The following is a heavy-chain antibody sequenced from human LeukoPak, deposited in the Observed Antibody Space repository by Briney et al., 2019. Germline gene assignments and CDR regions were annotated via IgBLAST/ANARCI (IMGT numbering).Heavy chain of an antibody. D-gene: IGHD2-2*02. CDR3: ARYCRSTSCYMGDDAFDI. J-gene: IGHJ3*02. V-gene: IGHV1-8*03. CDR1: GYTFTSYD. Sequence: GASVKVSCKASGYTFTSYDINWVRQATGQGLEWMGWMNPNSGNTGYAQKFQGRVTITRNTSISTAYMELSSLRSEDTAVYYCARYCRSTSCYMGDDAFDIWGQGTMVTVSS. CDR2: MNPNSGNT.